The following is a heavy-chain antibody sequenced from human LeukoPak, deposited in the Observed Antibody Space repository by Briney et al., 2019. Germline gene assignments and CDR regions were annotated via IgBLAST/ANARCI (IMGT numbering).Heavy chain of an antibody. CDR1: GGSISSYY. Sequence: SETLSLTCTVSGGSISSYYWSWIRQPPGKGLEWIGYIYYSGSTNYNPSLKSRVTISVDTSKNQFSLKLSSVTAADTAVYYCARGSRRGHYDILTGYYCWGQGTLVTVSS. CDR2: IYYSGST. D-gene: IGHD3-9*01. V-gene: IGHV4-59*12. J-gene: IGHJ4*02. CDR3: ARGSRRGHYDILTGYYC.